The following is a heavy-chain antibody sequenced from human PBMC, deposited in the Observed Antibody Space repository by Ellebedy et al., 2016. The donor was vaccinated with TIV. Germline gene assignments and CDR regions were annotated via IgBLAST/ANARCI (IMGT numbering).Heavy chain of an antibody. CDR3: AKDRTSGDGYWVFDN. CDR2: IVGSGS. D-gene: IGHD5-18*01. J-gene: IGHJ4*02. CDR1: GFTFSTYA. V-gene: IGHV3-23*01. Sequence: GESLKISCVGSGFTFSTYAMAWVRQAPGKGLEWVSGIVGSGSQKYADSVKGRFTISRDNSKRTVDLQMNGLRAEDTAIYFCAKDRTSGDGYWVFDNWGQGTLVSVSS.